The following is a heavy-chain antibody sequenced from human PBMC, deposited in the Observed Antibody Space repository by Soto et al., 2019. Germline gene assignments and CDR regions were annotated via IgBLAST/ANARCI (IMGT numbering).Heavy chain of an antibody. D-gene: IGHD2-15*01. J-gene: IGHJ4*02. CDR1: GDSFSGNNW. CDR3: ARGFSGYCSGGSCSSFDY. Sequence: PSETLSLTCAVSGDSFSGNNWWSWVRQSPGKGLEWIGEVYHSGTTNYNPSLESRVAISVDKSKKQFSLKLSSVTAADTAVYYCARGFSGYCSGGSCSSFDYWGQRTLVTVSS. V-gene: IGHV4-4*02. CDR2: VYHSGTT.